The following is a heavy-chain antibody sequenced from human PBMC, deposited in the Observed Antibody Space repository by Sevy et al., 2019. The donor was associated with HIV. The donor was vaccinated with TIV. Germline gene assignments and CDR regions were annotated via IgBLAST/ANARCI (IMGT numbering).Heavy chain of an antibody. Sequence: ASVKVSCKASGGTFSSYAISWVRQAPGQGLEWMGGIIPIFGTANYAQKFQGRVTITADESTSTAYMELSSLRSEDTAVYYCASIYEGMAWASAFDIWGQGTMVTVSS. D-gene: IGHD6-13*01. CDR2: IIPIFGTA. V-gene: IGHV1-69*13. J-gene: IGHJ3*02. CDR3: ASIYEGMAWASAFDI. CDR1: GGTFSSYA.